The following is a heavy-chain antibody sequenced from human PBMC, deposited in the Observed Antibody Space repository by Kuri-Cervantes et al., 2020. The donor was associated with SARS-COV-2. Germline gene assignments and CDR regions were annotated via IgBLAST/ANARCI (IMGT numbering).Heavy chain of an antibody. CDR3: ARLNDGSYYIVSEFDY. D-gene: IGHD1-26*01. Sequence: SQTLSLTCAVYGGSFSGYYWSWIRQPPGKGLEWIGEINHSGSTNYNPSLKSRVTISVDTSKNQFSLKLSSVTAADTAVYYCARLNDGSYYIVSEFDYWGQGTLVTVSS. J-gene: IGHJ4*02. CDR1: GGSFSGYY. V-gene: IGHV4-34*01. CDR2: INHSGST.